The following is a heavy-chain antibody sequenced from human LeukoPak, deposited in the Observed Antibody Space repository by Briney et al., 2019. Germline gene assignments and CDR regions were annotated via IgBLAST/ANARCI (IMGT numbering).Heavy chain of an antibody. CDR1: GFTVNSNY. Sequence: GVSLRLSCAASGFTVNSNYMSWVRQAPGKGLEWVSVISSGGSTYYADSVKGRFTISRDNSKNTLYLQMNSLRAEDTAVYYCATGGLYCSGGSCTRSYYYYGMDVWGQGTTVTVSS. V-gene: IGHV3-53*01. D-gene: IGHD2-15*01. J-gene: IGHJ6*02. CDR2: ISSGGST. CDR3: ATGGLYCSGGSCTRSYYYYGMDV.